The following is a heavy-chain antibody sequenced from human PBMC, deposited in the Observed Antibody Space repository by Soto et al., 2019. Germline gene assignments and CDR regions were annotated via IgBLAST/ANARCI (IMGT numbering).Heavy chain of an antibody. CDR1: GFILNNYA. CDR3: VKGGRNWGAFDF. V-gene: IGHV3-23*01. J-gene: IGHJ3*01. CDR2: ICGNDGDSDGVP. Sequence: VQLLESGGDLVQPGGSLRLSCVASGFILNNYAMSWVRQAPGKGLEWVSTICGNDGDSDGVPWYEDSVKGRLTISRNSCVNTLFLHMDNLRAEDWAQYYCVKGGRNWGAFDFWGQGTTVVVSS. D-gene: IGHD7-27*01.